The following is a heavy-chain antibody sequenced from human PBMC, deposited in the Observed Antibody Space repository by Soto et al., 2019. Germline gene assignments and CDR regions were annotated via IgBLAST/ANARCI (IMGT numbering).Heavy chain of an antibody. D-gene: IGHD5-12*01. CDR2: INSNGGNT. J-gene: IGHJ4*02. CDR1: GFTFSNYA. CDR3: ARRDGYNFDY. Sequence: EVQLVESGGGLVQPGGSLRLSCAASGFTFSNYAMHWVRQAPGKGLEYVSAINSNGGNTYYANSVKSRFTISRDNSKNTLYLQMGSLRAEDMAVYYCARRDGYNFDYWGQGTLVTVSS. V-gene: IGHV3-64*01.